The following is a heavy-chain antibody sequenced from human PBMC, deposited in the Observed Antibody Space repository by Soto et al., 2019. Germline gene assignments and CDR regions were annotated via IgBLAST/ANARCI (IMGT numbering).Heavy chain of an antibody. CDR1: GYSFSAHA. CDR3: ARDGARITVFGMIYYFDY. J-gene: IGHJ4*02. Sequence: ASVKVSCKASGYSFSAHAMHWVRQAPGQRLEWMGWINPGNGNTKYSQKFQGRVAITRDTSASTAYMELSRLRSEDTAIYFCARDGARITVFGMIYYFDYWGQGTLVTVSS. CDR2: INPGNGNT. D-gene: IGHD3-3*01. V-gene: IGHV1-3*01.